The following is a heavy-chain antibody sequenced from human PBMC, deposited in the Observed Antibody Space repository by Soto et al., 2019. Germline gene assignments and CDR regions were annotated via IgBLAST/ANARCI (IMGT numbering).Heavy chain of an antibody. J-gene: IGHJ4*02. Sequence: TSETLSLTCTVSGGSISSSSYYWGWIRQPPGKGLEWIGSIYYSGSTYYNPSLKSRVTISVDTSKNQFSLKLSSVTAADTAVYYCASSIMITFGGVIAPEYYFDYWGQGTLVTVSS. CDR2: IYYSGST. CDR1: GGSISSSSYY. CDR3: ASSIMITFGGVIAPEYYFDY. V-gene: IGHV4-39*01. D-gene: IGHD3-16*02.